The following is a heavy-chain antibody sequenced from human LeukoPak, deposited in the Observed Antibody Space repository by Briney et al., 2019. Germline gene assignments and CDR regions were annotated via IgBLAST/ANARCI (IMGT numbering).Heavy chain of an antibody. CDR1: GFTFGSYA. V-gene: IGHV3-23*01. CDR2: ISDSGGRT. CDR3: AKDVGSGSFYRPFDY. J-gene: IGHJ4*02. Sequence: GGSLRLSCAASGFTFGSYAMTWVRQAPGKGLEWVSSISDSGGRTFYADSVKGRFTISRDNSNNTLYLQMNSLRAEDTAVYYCAKDVGSGSFYRPFDYWGQGTLVTVSS. D-gene: IGHD3-10*01.